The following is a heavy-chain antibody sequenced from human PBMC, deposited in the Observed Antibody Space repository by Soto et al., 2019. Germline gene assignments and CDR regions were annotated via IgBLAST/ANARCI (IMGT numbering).Heavy chain of an antibody. D-gene: IGHD2-2*01. CDR2: IKEDGSEK. J-gene: IGHJ4*02. CDR1: GIIFSTYW. V-gene: IGHV3-7*01. Sequence: GGSLRLSCEASGIIFSTYWMSWVRQAPGKGLEWVANIKEDGSEKYYVDSVRGRFTISRDNAKNSLYLQMNSLRAEDTAVYYGARDEAGYAYWGQGTLVTVSS. CDR3: ARDEAGYAY.